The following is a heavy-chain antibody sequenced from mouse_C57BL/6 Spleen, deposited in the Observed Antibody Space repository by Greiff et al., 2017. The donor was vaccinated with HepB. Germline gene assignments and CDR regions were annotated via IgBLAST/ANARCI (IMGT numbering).Heavy chain of an antibody. J-gene: IGHJ4*01. CDR3: ARQYYYGSSQYYYAMDY. V-gene: IGHV1-81*01. CDR1: GYTFTSYG. D-gene: IGHD1-1*01. Sequence: VQLQQSGAELARPGASVKLSCKASGYTFTSYGISWVKQRTGQGLEWIGEIYPRSGNTYYNEKFKGKATLTADKSSSTAYMELRSLTSEDSAVYFCARQYYYGSSQYYYAMDYWGQGTSVTVSS. CDR2: IYPRSGNT.